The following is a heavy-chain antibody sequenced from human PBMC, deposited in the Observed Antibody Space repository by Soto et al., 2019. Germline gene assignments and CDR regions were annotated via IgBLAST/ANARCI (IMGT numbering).Heavy chain of an antibody. CDR1: GYTFTNYY. D-gene: IGHD6-19*01. Sequence: QVQLVQSGAEVKKPGASVKVSCKASGYTFTNYYIHWVRQAPGQGLEWMGMINPSGGSTSYIRRIQGRVYLTRDTSTRTDYMELSSLRSEDTAVYYCARESQSSGWSWFDYWGQGTLVTVSS. J-gene: IGHJ4*02. CDR3: ARESQSSGWSWFDY. V-gene: IGHV1-46*01. CDR2: INPSGGST.